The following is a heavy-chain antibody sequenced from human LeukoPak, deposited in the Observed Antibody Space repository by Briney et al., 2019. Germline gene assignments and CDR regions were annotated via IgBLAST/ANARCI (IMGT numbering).Heavy chain of an antibody. CDR1: GFTFSSYA. Sequence: GGSLRLSCAASGFTFSSYAMTWVHQPPGKGLEWVSAISGSGGSTHYADSVKGRFTISRDNSKNTLYLQMNSLRAEDTAVYYCANEVRPNDYWGRGTLVTVSS. J-gene: IGHJ4*02. V-gene: IGHV3-23*01. CDR2: ISGSGGST. D-gene: IGHD4/OR15-4a*01. CDR3: ANEVRPNDY.